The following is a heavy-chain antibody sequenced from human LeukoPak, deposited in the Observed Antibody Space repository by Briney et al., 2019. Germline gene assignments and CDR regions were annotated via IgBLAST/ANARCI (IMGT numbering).Heavy chain of an antibody. J-gene: IGHJ4*02. D-gene: IGHD5-18*01. Sequence: PGGSLRLPCEASGFTFKAYWMSWVRQAPGTGLEWVANIQQDGSEKNYVDSVKGRFTISRDNARNSLYLEMNSLRAEDTAVYYCARLRYTYGKNFDYWGQGTLVTVSS. CDR1: GFTFKAYW. CDR3: ARLRYTYGKNFDY. V-gene: IGHV3-7*01. CDR2: IQQDGSEK.